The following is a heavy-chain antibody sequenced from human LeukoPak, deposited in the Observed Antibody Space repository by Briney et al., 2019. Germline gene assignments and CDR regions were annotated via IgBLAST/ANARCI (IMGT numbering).Heavy chain of an antibody. D-gene: IGHD5-18*01. V-gene: IGHV3-11*04. CDR3: ARTRYSYGSAFDY. Sequence: GSLRLSCAASGFTFSDYYMSWIRQAPGKGLEWVLYISSSGSTIYYADSVKGRFTISRDNAKNSLYLQMNSLRAEDTAVYYCARTRYSYGSAFDYWGQGTLVTVSS. J-gene: IGHJ4*02. CDR2: ISSSGSTI. CDR1: GFTFSDYY.